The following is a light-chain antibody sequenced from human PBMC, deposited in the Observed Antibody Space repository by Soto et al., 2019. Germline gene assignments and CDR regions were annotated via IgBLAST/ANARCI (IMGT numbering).Light chain of an antibody. CDR3: QSYDSFNRV. CDR2: EDN. V-gene: IGLV6-57*01. J-gene: IGLJ3*02. Sequence: NFMLTQPHSVSESPGKTVTISCTRSSGSIASNYVQWYQQRPASSPNAVIYEDNQRPSGVPDRFSCSIDRSSNSASLTISGLKTEDEADYYCQSYDSFNRVFGGGTKVTVL. CDR1: SGSIASNY.